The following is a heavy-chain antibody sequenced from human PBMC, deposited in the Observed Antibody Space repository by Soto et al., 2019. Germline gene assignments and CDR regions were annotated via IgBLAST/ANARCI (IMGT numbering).Heavy chain of an antibody. CDR3: TTVLRSGDFDY. Sequence: GGSLRLSCAASGFTFSNAWMSWVRQTPGKGLEWVGLIKTKNDDGAIDYTAPVKGRFTISRDDSKNTLYLQMNSLRTEDTAVYYCTTVLRSGDFDYWGQGSRVTVSS. CDR2: IKTKNDDGAI. J-gene: IGHJ4*02. CDR1: GFTFSNAW. V-gene: IGHV3-15*01. D-gene: IGHD1-26*01.